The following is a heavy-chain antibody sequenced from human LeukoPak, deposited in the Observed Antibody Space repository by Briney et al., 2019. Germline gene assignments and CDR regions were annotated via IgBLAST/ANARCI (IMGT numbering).Heavy chain of an antibody. V-gene: IGHV4-59*08. D-gene: IGHD3-22*01. J-gene: IGHJ3*02. CDR3: ARRGYYYDSSATIDI. Sequence: SETLSLTCTVSGGSISSYYWSWIRQPPGKGLEWIGYIYYSGSTNYNPSLKSRVTISVDTSKNQFSLKLSSVTAADTAVYYCARRGYYYDSSATIDIWGQGTMVTVSS. CDR2: IYYSGST. CDR1: GGSISSYY.